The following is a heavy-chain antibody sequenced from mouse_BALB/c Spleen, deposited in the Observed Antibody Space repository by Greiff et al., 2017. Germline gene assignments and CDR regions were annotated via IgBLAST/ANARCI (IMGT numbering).Heavy chain of an antibody. Sequence: EVMLVESGGGLVKLGGSLKLSCAASGFTFSSYYMSWVRQTPEKRLELVAAINSNGGSTYYPDTVKGRFTISRDNAKNTLYLQMSSLKSEDTALYYCARRDSSGYPFAYWGQGTLVTVSA. CDR1: GFTFSSYY. V-gene: IGHV5-6-2*01. J-gene: IGHJ3*01. D-gene: IGHD3-2*01. CDR2: INSNGGST. CDR3: ARRDSSGYPFAY.